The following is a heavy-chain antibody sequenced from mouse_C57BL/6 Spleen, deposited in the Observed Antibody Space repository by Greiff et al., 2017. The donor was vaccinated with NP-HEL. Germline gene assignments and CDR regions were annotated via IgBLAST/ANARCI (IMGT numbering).Heavy chain of an antibody. V-gene: IGHV5-17*01. CDR1: GFTFSDYG. J-gene: IGHJ4*01. CDR3: ARRVTTVVAYYAMDY. D-gene: IGHD1-1*01. CDR2: ISSGSSTI. Sequence: EVKLVESGGGLVKPGGSLKLSCAASGFTFSDYGMHWVRQAPEKGLEWVAYISSGSSTIYYAAPVKGRFTISRDNAKNTLFLQMTSLRSEDTAMYYFARRVTTVVAYYAMDYWGQGTSVTVSS.